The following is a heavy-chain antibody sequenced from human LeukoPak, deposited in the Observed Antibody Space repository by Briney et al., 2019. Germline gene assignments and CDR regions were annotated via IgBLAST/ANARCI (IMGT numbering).Heavy chain of an antibody. CDR1: GASISNYY. CDR2: IFYSGTT. D-gene: IGHD4-23*01. Sequence: SETLSLTCTVSGASISNYYWSWIRQPPGKGLEWIGYIFYSGTTNYNPSLKSRVTVSLDTSKNQFSLQLRSVTAADTAVYYCARFTTVVPAFWYFDLWGRGTLVTVSP. CDR3: ARFTTVVPAFWYFDL. J-gene: IGHJ2*01. V-gene: IGHV4-59*08.